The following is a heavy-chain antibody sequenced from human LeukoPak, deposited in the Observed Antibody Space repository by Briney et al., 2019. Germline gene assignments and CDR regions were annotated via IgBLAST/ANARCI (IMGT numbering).Heavy chain of an antibody. Sequence: SETLSLTCTVSGGSISSSSYYWGWIRQPPGKGLEWIGSIYYSGSTYYNPSLKSRVTISVDTSKNQFSLKLSPVTAADTAVYYCARHFSLWFGELSDNWFDPWGQGTLVTVSS. CDR2: IYYSGST. CDR3: ARHFSLWFGELSDNWFDP. CDR1: GGSISSSSYY. J-gene: IGHJ5*02. V-gene: IGHV4-39*01. D-gene: IGHD3-10*01.